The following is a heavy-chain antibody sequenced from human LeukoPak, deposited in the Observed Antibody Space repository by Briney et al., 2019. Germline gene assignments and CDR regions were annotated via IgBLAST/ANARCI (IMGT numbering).Heavy chain of an antibody. CDR3: AKDHHSSGWPSFDS. CDR1: GFIIDTAA. Sequence: GGSLRLSCVASGFIIDTAAMSWVRQAPGKGLEWVASITKYDGRTYYADSVKGRFSISRHNSQNTVYLQMNSLRDDDTGMYFCAKDHHSSGWPSFDSWGQGTLVTVSS. J-gene: IGHJ4*02. V-gene: IGHV3-23*01. CDR2: ITKYDGRT. D-gene: IGHD6-19*01.